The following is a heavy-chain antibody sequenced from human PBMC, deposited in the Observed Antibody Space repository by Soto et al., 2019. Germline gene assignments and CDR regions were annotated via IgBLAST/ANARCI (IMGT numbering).Heavy chain of an antibody. J-gene: IGHJ4*02. D-gene: IGHD6-19*01. Sequence: ASVKVSCKASGYTFTSYDINWVRQATGQGLEWMGWTNANSGNTGYAQKFQGRVTMTRKTSISTAYMELSSLRSEDTAVYYCARDLDSSGWYPYFDYWGQGTLVTVSS. CDR2: TNANSGNT. V-gene: IGHV1-8*01. CDR1: GYTFTSYD. CDR3: ARDLDSSGWYPYFDY.